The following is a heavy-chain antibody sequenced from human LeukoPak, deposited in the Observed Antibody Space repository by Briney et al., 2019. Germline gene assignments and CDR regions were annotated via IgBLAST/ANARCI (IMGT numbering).Heavy chain of an antibody. Sequence: ASVKVSCKASGGTFSSYAISWVRQAPEQGLEWMGRIIPILGIANYAQKFQGRVTITADKSTSTAYMELSSLRSEDTAVYYCASQGTYYYDSSGPTGDYWGQGTLVTVSS. CDR3: ASQGTYYYDSSGPTGDY. CDR2: IIPILGIA. D-gene: IGHD3-22*01. J-gene: IGHJ4*02. V-gene: IGHV1-69*04. CDR1: GGTFSSYA.